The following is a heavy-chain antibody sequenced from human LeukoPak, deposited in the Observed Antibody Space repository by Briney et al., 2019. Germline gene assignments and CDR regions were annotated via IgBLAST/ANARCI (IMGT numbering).Heavy chain of an antibody. CDR2: IIPIFGIA. CDR1: GGTFSSYA. CDR3: ARARPVTDTEASYYGMDV. J-gene: IGHJ6*02. D-gene: IGHD5-18*01. Sequence: SVKVSCKASGGTFSSYAISWVRQAPGQGLEWMGRIIPIFGIANYAQKFQGRVTITADKSTSTAYMELSSLRSEDTAVYYCARARPVTDTEASYYGMDVWGQGTTVTVSS. V-gene: IGHV1-69*04.